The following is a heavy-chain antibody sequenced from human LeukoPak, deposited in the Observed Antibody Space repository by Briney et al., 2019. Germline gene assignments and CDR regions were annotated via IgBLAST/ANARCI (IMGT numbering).Heavy chain of an antibody. V-gene: IGHV3-23*01. D-gene: IGHD4-23*01. J-gene: IGHJ4*02. CDR2: ISGSGGST. CDR1: GFTFSDYY. Sequence: GGSLRLSCAASGFTFSDYYMSWIRQAPGKGLEWVSGISGSGGSTYYAGSVKGRFTISRDNSKNTLYLQMNSLRAEDTAVYYCAKDLSRGGGNLPAYFDYWGQGTLVTVSS. CDR3: AKDLSRGGGNLPAYFDY.